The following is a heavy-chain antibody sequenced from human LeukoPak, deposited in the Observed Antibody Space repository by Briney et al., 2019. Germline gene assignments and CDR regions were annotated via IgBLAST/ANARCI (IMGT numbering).Heavy chain of an antibody. CDR3: ARGSRPGYCSSTSCRKNWFDP. V-gene: IGHV4-34*01. CDR2: MNHSGSN. CDR1: GGSFSGYY. D-gene: IGHD2-2*03. J-gene: IGHJ5*02. Sequence: SETLSLTCAVYGGSFSGYYWSWIRQPPGKGLEWIGEMNHSGSNNYNPSLKRRVTITVEKSKNHFSLKLSSVTAADTAVYYCARGSRPGYCSSTSCRKNWFDPWGQGTLVTVSS.